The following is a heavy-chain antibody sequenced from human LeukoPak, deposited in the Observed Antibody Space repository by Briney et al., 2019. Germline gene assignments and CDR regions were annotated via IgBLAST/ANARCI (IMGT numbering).Heavy chain of an antibody. Sequence: ASVKVSCKASGYTFTGYYMHWVRQAPGQGLEWMGWINPNSGGTNYAQKFQGRVTMTRDTSISTAYMELSRLRSDDTAVYYCARDIEVEMATIFWVSWGQGTLVTVSS. J-gene: IGHJ4*02. CDR3: ARDIEVEMATIFWVS. V-gene: IGHV1-2*02. D-gene: IGHD5-24*01. CDR2: INPNSGGT. CDR1: GYTFTGYY.